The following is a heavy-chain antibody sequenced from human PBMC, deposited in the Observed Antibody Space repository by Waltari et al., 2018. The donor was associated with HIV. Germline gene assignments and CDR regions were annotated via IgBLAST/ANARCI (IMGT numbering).Heavy chain of an antibody. CDR1: GGTFSSYA. V-gene: IGHV1-69*04. D-gene: IGHD1-7*01. CDR3: ARDTSTGTTSDYYYYGMDV. Sequence: QVQLVQSGAEVKKPGSSVKVSCKASGGTFSSYAISWVRQAPGQGLEWMGRIIPILGIANYAQKFQGRVTITADKSTSTAYMELSSLRSEDTAVYYCARDTSTGTTSDYYYYGMDVWGQGTTVTVSS. J-gene: IGHJ6*02. CDR2: IIPILGIA.